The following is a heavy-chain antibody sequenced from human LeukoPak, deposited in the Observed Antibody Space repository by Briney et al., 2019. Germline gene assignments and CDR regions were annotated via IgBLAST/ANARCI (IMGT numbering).Heavy chain of an antibody. V-gene: IGHV3-7*01. Sequence: PGRSLRLSCAGSGFSFSRYWMAWVRPAPGKGLEWVASINQDVSRVHYVDSVKGRFTISRDNAKSSLFLQMTSLRVEDTAVYYCARLKDDVTKFDYWGQGTLVTVSS. CDR2: INQDVSRV. J-gene: IGHJ4*02. CDR1: GFSFSRYW. CDR3: ARLKDDVTKFDY. D-gene: IGHD2-8*01.